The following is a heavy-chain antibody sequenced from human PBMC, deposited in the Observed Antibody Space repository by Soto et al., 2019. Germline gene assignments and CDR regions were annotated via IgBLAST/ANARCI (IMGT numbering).Heavy chain of an antibody. V-gene: IGHV3-30-3*01. Sequence: GSLRLSCAASGFTFSSYAMHWVRQAPGKGLEWVAVISYDGSNKYYADSVKGRFTISRDNSKNTLYLQRNSLRAEDTAVYYCARVRSTSSHYYYYGMDVWGQGTTVTVSS. CDR2: ISYDGSNK. D-gene: IGHD6-6*01. CDR3: ARVRSTSSHYYYYGMDV. CDR1: GFTFSSYA. J-gene: IGHJ6*02.